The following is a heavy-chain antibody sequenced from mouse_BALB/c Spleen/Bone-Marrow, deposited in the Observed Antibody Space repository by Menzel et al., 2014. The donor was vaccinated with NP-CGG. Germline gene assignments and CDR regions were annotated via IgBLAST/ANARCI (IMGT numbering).Heavy chain of an antibody. J-gene: IGHJ4*01. CDR1: GFSLTSYG. CDR2: IWAGGST. CDR3: ARDYYGSLYAMDY. D-gene: IGHD1-1*01. Sequence: VKLMESGPGLVAPSQSLSITCTVSGFSLTSYGVHWVRQPPGKGLEWLGVIWAGGSTNYNSALMSRLSISKDNSKSQVFLKTNSLQTDDTAMYYCARDYYGSLYAMDYWGQETSVTVSS. V-gene: IGHV2-9*02.